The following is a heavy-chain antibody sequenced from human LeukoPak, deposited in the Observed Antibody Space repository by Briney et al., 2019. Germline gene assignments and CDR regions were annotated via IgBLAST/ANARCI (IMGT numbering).Heavy chain of an antibody. Sequence: GVSLRLSCAASGFTVNSNYMSWVRQAPGKGLEWVSLIYTGGSTYYADSVKGRFTISRDNSKNTLYLQMNSLRPEDTAVYCCARGFGKVAANVFGGYTMDVWGQGTTVTVSS. J-gene: IGHJ6*02. V-gene: IGHV3-66*02. CDR2: IYTGGST. CDR1: GFTVNSNY. D-gene: IGHD6-6*01. CDR3: ARGFGKVAANVFGGYTMDV.